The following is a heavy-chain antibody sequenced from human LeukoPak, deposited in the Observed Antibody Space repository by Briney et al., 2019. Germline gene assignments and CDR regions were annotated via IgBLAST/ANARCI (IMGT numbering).Heavy chain of an antibody. J-gene: IGHJ6*02. V-gene: IGHV3-53*04. CDR3: ASIGPNYYYYGTDV. CDR1: GFTVSSNY. CDR2: IYSGGST. Sequence: HPGGSLRLSCAASGFTVSSNYMSWVRQAPGKGLEWVSVIYSGGSTYYADSVKGRFTISRHNSKNTLYLQMNSLRAEDTAVYYCASIGPNYYYYGTDVWGQGTTVTVSS.